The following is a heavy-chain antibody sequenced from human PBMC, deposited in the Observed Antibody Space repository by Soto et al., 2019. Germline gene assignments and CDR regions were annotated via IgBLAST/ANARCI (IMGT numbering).Heavy chain of an antibody. CDR1: EGSSGDKSGY. J-gene: IGHJ4*01. CDR2: VYYSGTT. CDR3: ARTTAVPTTHRSTYFCHY. V-gene: IGHV4-61*01. D-gene: IGHD1-26*01. Sequence: PSSVAEGSSGDKSGYRIIKRQTPGKRLEWIGYVYYSGTTNYNPSLKSRVTISVDLSKNRFSLRLSSVTTADTALYYCARTTAVPTTHRSTYFCHYWGPGPLITVS.